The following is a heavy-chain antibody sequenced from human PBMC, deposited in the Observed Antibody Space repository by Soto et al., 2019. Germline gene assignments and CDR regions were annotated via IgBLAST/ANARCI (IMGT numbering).Heavy chain of an antibody. CDR2: IRGRGGTT. CDR3: AKDVNYDMVAGYYYY. J-gene: IGHJ4*01. Sequence: SQRLACAVAGVKSINYGMTWVSQATGKGLQWVSTIRGRGGTTYYADSVKGRFTISRDDSRNTLYLQMNSLRVEDTAVYFCAKDVNYDMVAGYYYYWGHGTLVPVSS. CDR1: GVKSINYG. D-gene: IGHD3-9*01. V-gene: IGHV3-23*01.